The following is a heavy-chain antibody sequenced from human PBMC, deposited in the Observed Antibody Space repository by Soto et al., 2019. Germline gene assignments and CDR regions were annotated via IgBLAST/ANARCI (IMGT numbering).Heavy chain of an antibody. V-gene: IGHV1-3*01. D-gene: IGHD2-15*01. Sequence: ASVKVSCKASGYTFTSYGIHWVRQAPGQRLEWMGWINAANGDTKYSPKFQGRVTITRDTSASTAYMELSRLRSDDTAVYYCARGRQYSSVMVAAIAEAPFWGQGTLVTVSS. J-gene: IGHJ4*02. CDR2: INAANGDT. CDR1: GYTFTSYG. CDR3: ARGRQYSSVMVAAIAEAPF.